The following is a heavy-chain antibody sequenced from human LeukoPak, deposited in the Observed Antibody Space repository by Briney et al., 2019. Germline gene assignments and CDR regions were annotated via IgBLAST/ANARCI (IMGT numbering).Heavy chain of an antibody. V-gene: IGHV3-30*18. CDR3: AKEELDSADY. J-gene: IGHJ4*02. Sequence: GGSLRLSCAASGFNFNNAWMNWVRQAPGKGLEWVAVISYDGSNKYYADSVKGRFTISRDNSKNTLYLQMNGLRAEDTAVYYCAKEELDSADYWGQGTLVTVSS. CDR1: GFNFNNAW. CDR2: ISYDGSNK. D-gene: IGHD1-26*01.